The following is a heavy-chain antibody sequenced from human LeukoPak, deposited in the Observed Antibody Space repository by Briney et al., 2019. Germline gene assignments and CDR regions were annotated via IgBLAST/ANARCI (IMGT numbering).Heavy chain of an antibody. Sequence: GGSLRLSCAASGFTFSSYAMHWVRQAPGKGLEWVAVISYDGSNKYYADSVNGRFTISRDNSNNRLYLQMNSLRAEDTAVYYCARSGSGWYRPFDYWGQGTLVTVSS. V-gene: IGHV3-30-3*01. CDR1: GFTFSSYA. CDR3: ARSGSGWYRPFDY. D-gene: IGHD6-19*01. J-gene: IGHJ4*02. CDR2: ISYDGSNK.